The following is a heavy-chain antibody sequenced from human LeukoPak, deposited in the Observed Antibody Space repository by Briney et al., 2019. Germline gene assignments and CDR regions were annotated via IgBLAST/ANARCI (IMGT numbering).Heavy chain of an antibody. CDR2: IRYDGSNK. Sequence: GGSPRLSCAASGFTFSSYGMHWVRQAPGKGLEWVAFIRYDGSNKYYADSVKGRFTISRDNSKNTLYLQMNSLRAEDTAVYYCAKTPVRRFPLYFDYWGQGTLVTVSS. J-gene: IGHJ4*02. D-gene: IGHD3-3*01. V-gene: IGHV3-30*02. CDR1: GFTFSSYG. CDR3: AKTPVRRFPLYFDY.